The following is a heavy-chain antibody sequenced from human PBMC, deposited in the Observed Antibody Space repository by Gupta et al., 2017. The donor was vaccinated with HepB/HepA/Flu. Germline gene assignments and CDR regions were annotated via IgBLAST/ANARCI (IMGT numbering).Heavy chain of an antibody. CDR1: RYSLSDLS. CDR3: ACPVYYTGDAFDM. Sequence: QVQLVQSGAEVKKPGASVKVSCKVSRYSLSDLSMHWVRQAPGKGLEWMGSFDPEDDKPIYAQKFQGRVTLTVDTLTDTAYMDLRSLKSDDTAVYYCACPVYYTGDAFDMWGQGTMVTVSS. V-gene: IGHV1-24*01. D-gene: IGHD3-3*01. CDR2: FDPEDDKP. J-gene: IGHJ3*02.